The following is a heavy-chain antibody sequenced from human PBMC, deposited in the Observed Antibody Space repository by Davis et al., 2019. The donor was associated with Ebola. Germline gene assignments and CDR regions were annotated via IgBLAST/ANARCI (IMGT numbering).Heavy chain of an antibody. D-gene: IGHD6-6*01. CDR1: GGSVSSGSYY. J-gene: IGHJ3*02. Sequence: PSETLSLTCTVSGGSVSSGSYYWSWIRQPPGKGLEWIGYIYYSGSTNYNPSLKSRVTISVDTSKNQFSLKLSSVTAADTAVYYCARIEYSSSLGAFDIWGQGTMVTVSS. CDR2: IYYSGST. CDR3: ARIEYSSSLGAFDI. V-gene: IGHV4-61*01.